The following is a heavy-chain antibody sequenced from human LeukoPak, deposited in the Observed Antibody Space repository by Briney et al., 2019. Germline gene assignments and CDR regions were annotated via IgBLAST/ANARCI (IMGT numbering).Heavy chain of an antibody. CDR1: GFTFSSYA. V-gene: IGHV3-23*01. Sequence: GGSLRLSCAASGFTFSSYAINWVRQAPGKGLEWVSGISGSGGSTYYADSVKGRFTISRDNSKNTLYLQMNSLRAEDTAVYYCAKGRIVVVPAGGPFDPWGQGTLVTVSS. CDR2: ISGSGGST. J-gene: IGHJ5*02. D-gene: IGHD2-2*01. CDR3: AKGRIVVVPAGGPFDP.